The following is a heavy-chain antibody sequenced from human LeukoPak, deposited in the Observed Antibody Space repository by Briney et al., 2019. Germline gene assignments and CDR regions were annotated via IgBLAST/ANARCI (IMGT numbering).Heavy chain of an antibody. CDR1: GFTFSGSA. D-gene: IGHD4-17*01. CDR3: TTTVTMPGFDY. Sequence: GGSLRLSCAASGFTFSGSAMHWVRQASGKGLEWVGRIRSKANSYATAYAASVKGRFTISRDDSKNTAYLQVNSLKTEDTAVYYCTTTVTMPGFDYWGQGTLVTVSS. V-gene: IGHV3-73*01. J-gene: IGHJ4*02. CDR2: IRSKANSYAT.